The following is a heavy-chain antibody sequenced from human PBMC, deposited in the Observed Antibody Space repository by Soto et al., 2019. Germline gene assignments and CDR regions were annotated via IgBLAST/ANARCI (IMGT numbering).Heavy chain of an antibody. CDR2: ISSNGSTI. D-gene: IGHD1-7*01. V-gene: IGHV3-64*01. CDR3: VRRVSGNYDY. Sequence: GGSLRLSCAASGFTSSSYSMNWVRQAPGKGLEYVSSISSNGSTIYYGNSVKGRFTISRDNSKNTLYLQMGSLRAEDMAVYYCVRRVSGNYDYWGQGTLVTVSS. CDR1: GFTSSSYS. J-gene: IGHJ4*02.